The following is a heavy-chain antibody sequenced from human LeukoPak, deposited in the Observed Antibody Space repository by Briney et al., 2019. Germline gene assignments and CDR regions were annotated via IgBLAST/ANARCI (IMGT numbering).Heavy chain of an antibody. V-gene: IGHV3-72*01. CDR3: AKDAHILRIAVKNYYYYGMDV. Sequence: GGSLRLSCAASGFTLSDHYMDWVRQAPGRGLEWVGRIKHKADGYTTQYAASVKGRFTISRDDSKNSLFLQMNSLRAEDTAVYYCAKDAHILRIAVKNYYYYGMDVWGQGTTVTVSS. CDR1: GFTLSDHY. J-gene: IGHJ6*02. D-gene: IGHD6-19*01. CDR2: IKHKADGYTT.